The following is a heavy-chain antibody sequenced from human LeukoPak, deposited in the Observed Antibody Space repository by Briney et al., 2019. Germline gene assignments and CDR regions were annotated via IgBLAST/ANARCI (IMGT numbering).Heavy chain of an antibody. CDR2: ISGSGGST. D-gene: IGHD6-13*01. CDR1: GFTFTSYA. J-gene: IGHJ4*02. Sequence: GGSLRLSCAASGFTFTSYAMSWVRQAPGKGLEWVSAISGSGGSTYYADSVKGRFTISRDNSKNTLYLQMNSLRAEDTAVYYCARGTIAAAGYYYFDYWGQGTRSPSPQ. V-gene: IGHV3-23*01. CDR3: ARGTIAAAGYYYFDY.